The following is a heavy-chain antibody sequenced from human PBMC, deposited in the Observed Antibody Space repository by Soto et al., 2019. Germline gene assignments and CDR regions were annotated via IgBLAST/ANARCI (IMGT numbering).Heavy chain of an antibody. CDR3: AKDKEEELAVAGTADY. CDR1: GFTFSSYA. D-gene: IGHD6-19*01. Sequence: EVQLLESGGGLVQPGGSLRLSCAASGFTFSSYAMTWVRQAPGKGLEWVSCVRGSGGRTYYGDSVKGRFTLSRDNPKNTLYLQMNSLRAEDTAVYYCAKDKEEELAVAGTADYWGQGTLVTVSS. CDR2: VRGSGGRT. J-gene: IGHJ4*02. V-gene: IGHV3-23*01.